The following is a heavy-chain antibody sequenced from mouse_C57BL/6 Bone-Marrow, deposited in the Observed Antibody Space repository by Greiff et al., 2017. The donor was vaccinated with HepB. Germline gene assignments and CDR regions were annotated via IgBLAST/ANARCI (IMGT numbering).Heavy chain of an antibody. Sequence: QVTLKESGAELVKPGASVKLSCKASGYTFTSYWMHWVKQRPGRGLEWIGRIDPNSGGTKYNEKFKSKATLTVDKPSSTAYMPLSSLTSEDSAVYYCARWGIYYGSRYAMDYWGQGTSVTVSS. CDR1: GYTFTSYW. V-gene: IGHV1-72*01. J-gene: IGHJ4*01. CDR3: ARWGIYYGSRYAMDY. CDR2: IDPNSGGT. D-gene: IGHD1-1*01.